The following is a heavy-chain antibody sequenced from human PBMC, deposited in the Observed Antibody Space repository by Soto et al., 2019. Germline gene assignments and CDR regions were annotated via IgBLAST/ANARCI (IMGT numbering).Heavy chain of an antibody. CDR2: IYWDDGK. D-gene: IGHD3-9*01. V-gene: IGHV2-5*02. Sequence: SGPTLVNPTQTLTLTCTFSGFSLSTSGVGVAWIRQPPGKALEWLALIYWDDGKRCSPSLKTRLNITKDTSKNQVVLTLTNVDPVDTATYCAHRPAYDISTGYYPFDYWGQGSLVTVSS. CDR1: GFSLSTSGVG. J-gene: IGHJ4*02. CDR3: AHRPAYDISTGYYPFDY.